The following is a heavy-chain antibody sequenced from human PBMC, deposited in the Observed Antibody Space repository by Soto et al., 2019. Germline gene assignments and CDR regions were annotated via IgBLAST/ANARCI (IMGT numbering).Heavy chain of an antibody. CDR3: ARVQSIAAPIDY. D-gene: IGHD6-6*01. J-gene: IGHJ4*02. CDR1: GYTFTRYA. V-gene: IGHV1-3*01. Sequence: GASVKVSCKASGYTFTRYAMHWVRHAPGQRLEWMGWINAGNGNTKYSQKFQGRVTITRDTSASTAYMELSSLRSEDTAVYYCARVQSIAAPIDYWGQGTLVTVSS. CDR2: INAGNGNT.